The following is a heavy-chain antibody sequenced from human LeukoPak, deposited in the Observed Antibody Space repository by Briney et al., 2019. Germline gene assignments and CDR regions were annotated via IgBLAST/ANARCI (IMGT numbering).Heavy chain of an antibody. D-gene: IGHD3-22*01. J-gene: IGHJ3*02. V-gene: IGHV4-39*07. CDR1: GGSIGSGGYY. CDR2: INHSGST. Sequence: SETLSLTCTVSGGSIGSGGYYWSWIRQPPGKGLEWIGEINHSGSTNYNPSLKSRVTISVDTSKNQFSLKLSSVTAADTAVYYCARVTYYYDSSGQSAFDIWGQGTMVTVSS. CDR3: ARVTYYYDSSGQSAFDI.